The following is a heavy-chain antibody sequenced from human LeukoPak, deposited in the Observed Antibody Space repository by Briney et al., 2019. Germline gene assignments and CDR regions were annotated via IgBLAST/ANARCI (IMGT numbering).Heavy chain of an antibody. Sequence: GASVKVSCKASGYTFTSYAMHWVRQAPGQRLEWMGWINAGNGNTKYSQKFQGRVTITRDTSASTAYMELSSLRSEDTAVYYCARDLHCSSTSCYINWFDPWGQGTLVTVSS. D-gene: IGHD2-2*02. V-gene: IGHV1-3*01. CDR3: ARDLHCSSTSCYINWFDP. J-gene: IGHJ5*02. CDR1: GYTFTSYA. CDR2: INAGNGNT.